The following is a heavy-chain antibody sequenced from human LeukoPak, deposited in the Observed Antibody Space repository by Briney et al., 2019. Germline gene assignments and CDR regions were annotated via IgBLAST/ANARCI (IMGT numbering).Heavy chain of an antibody. D-gene: IGHD6-13*01. Sequence: PSETLSLTCAVSGYSISSGYYWGWIRQPPGKGLEWIGSIDQSGSTYYNPSLKSRVTISVDTSKNQFSLKLRSVTAADTAVYYCARGVAAAGWFDYWGQGTLVTVSS. CDR1: GYSISSGYY. CDR2: IDQSGST. V-gene: IGHV4-38-2*01. J-gene: IGHJ4*02. CDR3: ARGVAAAGWFDY.